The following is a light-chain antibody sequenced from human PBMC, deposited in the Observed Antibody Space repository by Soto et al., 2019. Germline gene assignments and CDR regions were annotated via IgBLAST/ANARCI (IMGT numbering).Light chain of an antibody. V-gene: IGKV1-5*01. Sequence: DIQMTQSPSTLSASVGDRVTITCRASLSSWLAWYQQKPGKAPKLLISDTSTLESGVPPRFSGIGFETEFTLTISSLQPDDFATYYCQQYETFGPGTKVEV. CDR1: LSSW. CDR3: QQYET. CDR2: DTS. J-gene: IGKJ1*01.